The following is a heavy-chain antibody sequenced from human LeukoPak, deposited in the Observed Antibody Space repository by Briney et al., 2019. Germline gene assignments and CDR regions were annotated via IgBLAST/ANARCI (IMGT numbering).Heavy chain of an antibody. Sequence: PSETLSLTCTVSGGSISSYYWSWIRQPPGKGLEWIGYIYNSESSSYNPSLKSRLTISVDTSENQVSLKLSSVTAADTAVYYCARRRSGFGKMVDYWGQGTLVTVSS. V-gene: IGHV4-59*08. CDR1: GGSISSYY. CDR3: ARRRSGFGKMVDY. CDR2: IYNSESS. D-gene: IGHD3-10*01. J-gene: IGHJ4*02.